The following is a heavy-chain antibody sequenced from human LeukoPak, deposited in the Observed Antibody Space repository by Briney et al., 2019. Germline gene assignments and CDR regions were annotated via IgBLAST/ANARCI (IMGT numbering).Heavy chain of an antibody. CDR1: GGSLSSYY. CDR3: ARSEGGDYSFFDY. CDR2: LYSDGST. V-gene: IGHV4-4*07. D-gene: IGHD4-17*01. Sequence: PSETLSLTCTVSGGSLSSYYWSWIRQPAGKGLEWIGRLYSDGSTNYNPSLKSRVTMSVDTSKNQFSLKVSSIAAADTAVYYCARSEGGDYSFFDYWGQGTLVTVSS. J-gene: IGHJ4*02.